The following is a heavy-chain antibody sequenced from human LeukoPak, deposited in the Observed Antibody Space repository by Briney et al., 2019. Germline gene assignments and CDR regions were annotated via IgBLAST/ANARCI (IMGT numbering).Heavy chain of an antibody. CDR3: ARFAAGGSYYYYMDV. V-gene: IGHV3-48*01. CDR1: GFTFSSYS. CDR2: ISSSSSTI. D-gene: IGHD6-25*01. Sequence: PGGSLRLSCAASGFTFSSYSMNWVRQAPGKGLEWVSYISSSSSTIYYADSVKGRFTISRDNAKNSPYLQMNCLRADDTAVYYCARFAAGGSYYYYMDVWGKGTTVTVSS. J-gene: IGHJ6*03.